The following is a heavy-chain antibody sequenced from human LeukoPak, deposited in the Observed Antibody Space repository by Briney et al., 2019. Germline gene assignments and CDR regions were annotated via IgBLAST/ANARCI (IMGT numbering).Heavy chain of an antibody. D-gene: IGHD5-24*01. Sequence: GGSLRLSCAASGFTFSSYYMSWVRQAPGKGLEWVAVIRNDGRNKYYADSVKGRFTISRDNSKNTLYLQMNSLRTEDTAVYYCASPSTARDGYNPCDYWGQGALVTVSS. V-gene: IGHV3-30*03. CDR3: ASPSTARDGYNPCDY. CDR1: GFTFSSYY. J-gene: IGHJ4*02. CDR2: IRNDGRNK.